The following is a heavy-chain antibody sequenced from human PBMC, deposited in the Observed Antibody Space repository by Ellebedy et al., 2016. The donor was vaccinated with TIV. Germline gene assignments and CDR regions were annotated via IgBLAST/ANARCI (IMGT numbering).Heavy chain of an antibody. J-gene: IGHJ4*02. CDR2: ISAYNGNT. CDR3: ARVGADSSGYPDDY. D-gene: IGHD3-22*01. CDR1: GYTFTGYY. V-gene: IGHV1-18*04. Sequence: ASVKVSCKASGYTFTGYYMYWVRQAPGQGLEWMGWISAYNGNTNYAQKLQGRVTMTTDTSTSTAYMELRSLRSDDTAVYYCARVGADSSGYPDDYWGQGTLVTVSS.